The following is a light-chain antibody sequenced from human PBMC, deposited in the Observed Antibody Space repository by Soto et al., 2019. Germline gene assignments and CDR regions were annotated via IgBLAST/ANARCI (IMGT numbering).Light chain of an antibody. V-gene: IGKV3-20*01. CDR2: GAS. CDR1: QTVTSNY. Sequence: EIVLTQSPGTLSLSPGERATLSCSASQTVTSNYLAWYQRKPGQPPRLLIYGASSRATDIPGRFSGSGSGTDFTLTITRLGPEDCAMYICHQYADPPSPFGQGTKVEIK. CDR3: HQYADPPSP. J-gene: IGKJ1*01.